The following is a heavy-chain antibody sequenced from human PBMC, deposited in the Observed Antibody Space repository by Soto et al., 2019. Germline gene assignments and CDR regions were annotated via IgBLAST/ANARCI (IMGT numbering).Heavy chain of an antibody. CDR3: ARGQGYCSSTSCRYYFDY. CDR1: GFTFSSYS. J-gene: IGHJ4*02. D-gene: IGHD2-2*01. Sequence: EVQRVESGGGLVNPGGSLRLSCAASGFTFSSYSINWVRQAPGKGLEWVSSISSSSTYIYYADSVKGRFTISRDNAKNSLYLQMNSLRAEDTAVYFCARGQGYCSSTSCRYYFDYWGQGTLVTVSS. CDR2: ISSSSTYI. V-gene: IGHV3-21*01.